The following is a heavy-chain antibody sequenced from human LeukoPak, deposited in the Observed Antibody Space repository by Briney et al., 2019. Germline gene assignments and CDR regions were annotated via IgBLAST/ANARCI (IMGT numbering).Heavy chain of an antibody. CDR2: IYYSGST. D-gene: IGHD1-26*01. CDR3: ARFSGSYVGDAFDI. J-gene: IGHJ3*02. Sequence: SETLSLTCTVSGGSISSYYWSWIRQPPGKGLEWIGYIYYSGSTNYNPSLKSRVTISVDTSKNQFSLKLSSVTAADTAVYYCARFSGSYVGDAFDIWGQGTMVTVSS. V-gene: IGHV4-59*01. CDR1: GGSISSYY.